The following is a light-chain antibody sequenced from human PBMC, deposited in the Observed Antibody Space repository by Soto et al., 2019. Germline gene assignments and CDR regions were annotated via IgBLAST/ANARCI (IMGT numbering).Light chain of an antibody. V-gene: IGKV3-20*01. J-gene: IGKJ5*01. Sequence: EIVLTQSPGTLSFSPGERATLSCRASDRLSSVYLAWYQQRPGQPPRLLIYGASNRATGIPDRFSGSGSGTDFTLTISSLQPEDFATHYRHPSSSTPRIPFGQGTLPAI. CDR1: DRLSSVY. CDR3: HPSSSTPRIP. CDR2: GAS.